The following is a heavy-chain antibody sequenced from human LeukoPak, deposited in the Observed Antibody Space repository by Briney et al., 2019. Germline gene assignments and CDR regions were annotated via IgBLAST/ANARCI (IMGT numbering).Heavy chain of an antibody. Sequence: ASVKVSCKTSGYTFTGQYLHWVRQAPGQGLEWMRWINPHSGGTKSAQKFQGRVIMTRDTYISTAYMELMSLSSDDTAVYYCARGRQLHLGELFPFAEFFQPWGQGTLVTVFS. J-gene: IGHJ1*01. CDR1: GYTFTGQY. D-gene: IGHD3-16*01. CDR3: ARGRQLHLGELFPFAEFFQP. CDR2: INPHSGGT. V-gene: IGHV1-2*02.